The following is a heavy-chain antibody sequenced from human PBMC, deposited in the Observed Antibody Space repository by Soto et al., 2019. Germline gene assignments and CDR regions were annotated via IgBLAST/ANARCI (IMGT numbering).Heavy chain of an antibody. Sequence: SETLSLTCTVSGGSISSGGYYWSWIRQHPGKGLEWIGYIYYSGSTYYNPSLKSRVTISVDTSKNQFSLKLSSVTAADTAVYYCARVMGHYDILTGPYNWFDPWGQGTLATVSS. D-gene: IGHD3-9*01. CDR3: ARVMGHYDILTGPYNWFDP. CDR2: IYYSGST. V-gene: IGHV4-31*03. J-gene: IGHJ5*02. CDR1: GGSISSGGYY.